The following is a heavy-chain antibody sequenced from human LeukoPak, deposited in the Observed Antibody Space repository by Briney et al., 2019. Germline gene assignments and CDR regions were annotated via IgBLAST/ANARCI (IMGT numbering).Heavy chain of an antibody. CDR3: ARDSLGYYDILTGSPDY. CDR2: INPSGGST. J-gene: IGHJ4*02. D-gene: IGHD3-9*01. Sequence: ASVKVSCKASGYTFTSYYMHWVRQAPGQGLEWMGIINPSGGSTSYAQKFQGRVTMTRDTSTSTVYMELSSLRSEDTAVYYCARDSLGYYDILTGSPDYWGQGTLVIVSS. CDR1: GYTFTSYY. V-gene: IGHV1-46*01.